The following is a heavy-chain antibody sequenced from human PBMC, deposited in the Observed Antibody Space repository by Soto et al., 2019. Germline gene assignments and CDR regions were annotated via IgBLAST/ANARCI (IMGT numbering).Heavy chain of an antibody. D-gene: IGHD3-9*01. CDR3: ARVGDILTGYLVDP. CDR1: GGSISSGGYS. Sequence: QLQLQESGSGLVKPSQTLSLTCAVSGGSISSGGYSWSWIRQPPGKGLEWIGYIYHSGSTYYNPSLKSRVTIAVDRSKNQFSLKLSSVTAADTAVYYCARVGDILTGYLVDPWGQGTLVTVSS. J-gene: IGHJ5*02. CDR2: IYHSGST. V-gene: IGHV4-30-2*01.